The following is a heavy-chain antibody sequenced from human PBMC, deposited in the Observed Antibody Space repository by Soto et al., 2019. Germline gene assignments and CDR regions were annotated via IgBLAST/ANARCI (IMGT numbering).Heavy chain of an antibody. J-gene: IGHJ6*03. V-gene: IGHV4-31*03. Sequence: QVQLQESGPGLVKPSQTLSLTCTVSGGSISSGGYYWSWIRQHPGKGLEWIGYIYYSGSTYYNPSLKSRVTIAVATSKNQCSLKLSSVTAADTAVYYCARDPGPSFGPRGYYMDVWGKGTTVTVSS. CDR3: ARDPGPSFGPRGYYMDV. CDR1: GGSISSGGYY. D-gene: IGHD3-10*01. CDR2: IYYSGST.